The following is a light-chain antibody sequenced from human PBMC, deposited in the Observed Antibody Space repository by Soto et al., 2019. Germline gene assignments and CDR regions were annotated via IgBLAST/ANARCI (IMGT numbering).Light chain of an antibody. V-gene: IGKV3D-20*02. CDR3: HQRQSWHRT. J-gene: IGKJ1*01. Sequence: IVLTQSAGTLSLSPGERATLSCGASQIVNSRYLSWYQQKPGQAPRLLIYGASSRATGIPDRFSGSGSGTNFPLTISRLETEDFALYYCHQRQSWHRTFGQGTKVDIK. CDR1: QIVNSRY. CDR2: GAS.